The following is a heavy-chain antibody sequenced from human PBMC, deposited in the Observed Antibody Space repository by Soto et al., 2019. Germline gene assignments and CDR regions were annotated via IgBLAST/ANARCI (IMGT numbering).Heavy chain of an antibody. CDR3: ARDPGYCSGGSCYSSNIDY. J-gene: IGHJ4*02. D-gene: IGHD2-15*01. CDR1: GYTFTSYY. CDR2: INPSGGST. V-gene: IGHV1-46*01. Sequence: ASVKVSCKASGYTFTSYYMRWVRQAPGQGLEWMGIINPSGGSTSYAQKFQGRVTMTRDTSTSTVYMELSSLRSEDTAVYYCARDPGYCSGGSCYSSNIDYWGQGTLVTVSS.